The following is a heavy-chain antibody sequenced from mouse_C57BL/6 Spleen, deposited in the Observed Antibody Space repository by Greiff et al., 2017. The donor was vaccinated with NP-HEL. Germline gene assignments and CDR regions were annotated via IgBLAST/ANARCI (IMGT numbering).Heavy chain of an antibody. CDR3: ARETYYGSSYGDAMDY. D-gene: IGHD1-1*01. CDR1: GYTFTSYG. CDR2: IYPRSGNT. V-gene: IGHV1-81*01. J-gene: IGHJ4*01. Sequence: VMLVESGAELARPGASVKLSCKASGYTFTSYGISWVKQRTGQGLDWIGEIYPRSGNTYYNEKFKGKATLTADKSSSTAYMELRSLTSEDSAVYFCARETYYGSSYGDAMDYWGQGTSVTVSS.